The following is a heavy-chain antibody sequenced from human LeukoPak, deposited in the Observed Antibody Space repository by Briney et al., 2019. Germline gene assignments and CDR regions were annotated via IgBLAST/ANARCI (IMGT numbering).Heavy chain of an antibody. V-gene: IGHV3-30-3*01. Sequence: GGSLRLSCAASGFTFSSYAMHWVRQAPGKGLEWVAVISYDRSITYYADSVKGRFTLSCDNSKNTLYLQMNSLSPEDTAVYYCARDPTAVKNLPSYYFDYWGQGTLVTVSS. CDR3: ARDPTAVKNLPSYYFDY. D-gene: IGHD6-19*01. J-gene: IGHJ4*02. CDR2: ISYDRSIT. CDR1: GFTFSSYA.